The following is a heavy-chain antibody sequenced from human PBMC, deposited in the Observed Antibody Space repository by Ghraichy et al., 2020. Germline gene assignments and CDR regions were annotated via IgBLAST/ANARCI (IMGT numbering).Heavy chain of an antibody. CDR2: IYSGGST. CDR3: ARDPQESWAFDI. CDR1: GFTVSSNY. Sequence: GGSLRLSCAASGFTVSSNYMSWVRQAPGKGLEWVSVIYSGGSTYYADSVKGRFTISRDNSKNTLYLQMNSLRAEDTAVYYCARDPQESWAFDIWGQGTMVTVSS. J-gene: IGHJ3*02. V-gene: IGHV3-66*02.